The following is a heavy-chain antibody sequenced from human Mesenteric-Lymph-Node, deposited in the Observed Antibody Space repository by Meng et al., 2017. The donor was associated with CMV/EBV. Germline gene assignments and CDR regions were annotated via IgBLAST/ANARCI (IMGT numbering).Heavy chain of an antibody. CDR1: VGSLSGNY. J-gene: IGHJ4*02. CDR3: ARHQRWLKSEGGFNY. CDR2: INNSGIT. Sequence: CGAGLLNPPTLFPTHGVVFVGSLSGNYWCWFTHHPGKGLKWIGEINNSGITNYTPSLKSLVTISVDTSKNQFSLKLSSVTAADTAVYYCARHQRWLKSEGGFNYWGQGTLVTVSS. V-gene: IGHV4-34*01. D-gene: IGHD4-23*01.